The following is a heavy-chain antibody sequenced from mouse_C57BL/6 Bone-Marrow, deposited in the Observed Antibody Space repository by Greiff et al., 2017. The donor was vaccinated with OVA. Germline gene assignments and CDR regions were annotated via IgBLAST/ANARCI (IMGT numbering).Heavy chain of an antibody. Sequence: EVQGVESGGGLVKPGGSLKLSCAASGFTFSSYTMSWVRQTPEKRLEWVATISGGGGNTYYPDSVKGRFTISRDNAKNTLYLQMSSLRSEDTALYYCARHPSSVTTVVATDYYAMDYWGQGTSVTVSS. D-gene: IGHD1-1*01. CDR1: GFTFSSYT. CDR2: ISGGGGNT. CDR3: ARHPSSVTTVVATDYYAMDY. J-gene: IGHJ4*01. V-gene: IGHV5-9*01.